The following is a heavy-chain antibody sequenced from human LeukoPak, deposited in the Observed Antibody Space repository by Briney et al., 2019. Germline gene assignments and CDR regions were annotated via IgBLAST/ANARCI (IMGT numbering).Heavy chain of an antibody. Sequence: PSETLSLTCTVSGGSISGYFWSWIRQSPRRGLEWIGNIHYSGSTRYNPSLRGRVVISLDTSKNQFSLKLSSVTAADTAVYYCARDTHNYIDYWGQGTLVTVSS. J-gene: IGHJ4*02. CDR3: ARDTHNYIDY. V-gene: IGHV4-59*01. CDR2: IHYSGST. CDR1: GGSISGYF.